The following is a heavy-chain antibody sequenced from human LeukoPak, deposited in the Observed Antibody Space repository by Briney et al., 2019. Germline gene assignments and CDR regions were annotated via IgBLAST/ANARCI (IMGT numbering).Heavy chain of an antibody. CDR3: ARGPPSYSSYYFDY. V-gene: IGHV1-8*02. D-gene: IGHD5-18*01. CDR2: MNPNSGST. Sequence: ASVKVSCKASGYTFTSYDINWVRQATGQGLEWMGWMNPNSGSTGYAQKFQGRVTMTRNTSISTAYMELSSLRSEDTAVYYCARGPPSYSSYYFDYWGQGTLVTVSS. CDR1: GYTFTSYD. J-gene: IGHJ4*02.